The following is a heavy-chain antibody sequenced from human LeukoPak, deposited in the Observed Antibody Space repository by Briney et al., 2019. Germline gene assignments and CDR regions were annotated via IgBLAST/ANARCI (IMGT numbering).Heavy chain of an antibody. D-gene: IGHD3-10*01. Sequence: RASVKVSCKASGYTFTIYGISWVRQAPGQGLEWMGWISAYNGNTNYAQKLQGRVTMTTDTSTSTAYMELRSLRSDDTAVYYCAGVQSGSGSYSSLNYYYYYMDVWGKGTTVTVSS. V-gene: IGHV1-18*01. CDR3: AGVQSGSGSYSSLNYYYYYMDV. CDR1: GYTFTIYG. J-gene: IGHJ6*03. CDR2: ISAYNGNT.